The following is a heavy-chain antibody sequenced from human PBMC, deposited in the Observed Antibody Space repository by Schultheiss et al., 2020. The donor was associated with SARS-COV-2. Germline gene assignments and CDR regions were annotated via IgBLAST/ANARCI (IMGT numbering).Heavy chain of an antibody. Sequence: ASVKVSCKASGYTFTSYDINWVRQATGQGLEWMGWMNPNSGNTGYAQKFQGRVTMTRDTSTSTVYMELSSLRSEDTAVYYCASHRYYYGSGSYSDWGQGTLVTVSS. CDR3: ASHRYYYGSGSYSD. J-gene: IGHJ4*02. D-gene: IGHD3-10*01. V-gene: IGHV1-8*02. CDR2: MNPNSGNT. CDR1: GYTFTSYD.